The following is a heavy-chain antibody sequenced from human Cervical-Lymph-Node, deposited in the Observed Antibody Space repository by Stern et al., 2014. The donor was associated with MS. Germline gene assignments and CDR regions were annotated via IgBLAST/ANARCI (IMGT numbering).Heavy chain of an antibody. CDR2: ISWNSNNI. V-gene: IGHV3-9*01. CDR1: GFTFADCA. J-gene: IGHJ4*02. D-gene: IGHD3-16*02. CDR3: AKDISERHYYFDS. Sequence: VQLVQSGGGSVQPGRSLRVSCAASGFTFADCAMHWVRQAPGKGLEWVSGISWNSNNIGYADSVRGRFTISRDNAKNSLYLQMNGLRPEDTALYYCAKDISERHYYFDSWGEGTLVTVSS.